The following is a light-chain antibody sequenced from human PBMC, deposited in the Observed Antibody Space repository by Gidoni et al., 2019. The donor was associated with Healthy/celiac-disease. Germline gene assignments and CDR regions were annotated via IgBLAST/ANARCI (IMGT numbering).Light chain of an antibody. CDR1: QGISSY. CDR2: SAS. V-gene: IGKV1-8*01. CDR3: QQYYSYPRT. Sequence: AIRMTQSTSSFSASTGDRVTITCRASQGISSYLAWYQQKPGKAHKLLIYSASTLQSGVPSRFSGSGSGTDFTLTISCLQSEDFATYYCQQYYSYPRTFGQGTKVEIK. J-gene: IGKJ1*01.